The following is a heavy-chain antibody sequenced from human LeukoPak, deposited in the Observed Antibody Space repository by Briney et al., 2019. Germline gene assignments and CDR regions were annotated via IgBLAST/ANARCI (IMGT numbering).Heavy chain of an antibody. V-gene: IGHV3-66*01. CDR2: IYSGGST. D-gene: IGHD6-19*01. CDR1: GFTVSSNY. CDR3: ARVISPRAGGSGWYDGWFDP. Sequence: PGGSLRLSCAASGFTVSSNYMSWVRQAPGKGLEWVSVIYSGGSTYYADSVKGRFTISRDNSKNTLYLQMNSLRAEDTAVYYCARVISPRAGGSGWYDGWFDPWGQGTLVTVSS. J-gene: IGHJ5*02.